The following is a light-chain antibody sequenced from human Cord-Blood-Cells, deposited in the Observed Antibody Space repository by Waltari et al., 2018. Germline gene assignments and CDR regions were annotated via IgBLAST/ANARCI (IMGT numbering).Light chain of an antibody. CDR2: DVS. V-gene: IGLV2-11*01. CDR3: CSYAGSYTRV. Sequence: QSALTQPTSVSGSPGQSVTISCTGPRSHVGGSNYVSWYQQHPGKAPKLMIYDVSKRPSGVPDRFSGSKSGNTASLTISGLQAEDEADYYCCSYAGSYTRVFGGGTKLTVL. CDR1: RSHVGGSNY. J-gene: IGLJ3*02.